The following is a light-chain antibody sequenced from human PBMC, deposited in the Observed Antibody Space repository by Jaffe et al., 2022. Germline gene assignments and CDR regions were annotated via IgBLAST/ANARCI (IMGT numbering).Light chain of an antibody. CDR3: LQSSSLPLT. CDR2: FAS. J-gene: IGKJ2*01. Sequence: EIVLSQSPDFQSVTPKEKVTITCRASQSIDNLLHWYQQKPDQSPELIIKFASRSISGVPSRFSGSGSGTDFTLTINSLEAEDAATYYCLQSSSLPLTFGQGTKLEIK. V-gene: IGKV6-21*02. CDR1: QSIDNL.